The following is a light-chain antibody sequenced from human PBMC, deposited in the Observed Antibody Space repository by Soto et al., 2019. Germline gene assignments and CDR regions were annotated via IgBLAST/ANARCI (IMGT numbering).Light chain of an antibody. Sequence: EIVLTQSPATLSLSPGERATLSCRASPSVSSYLAWYQQKPGQAPRLLIYDASNSATGIPARFSCSGSGTDFTLTISSLEPEDFAVYYCQQRSNWLYTFGQGTKLEIK. J-gene: IGKJ2*01. V-gene: IGKV3-11*01. CDR3: QQRSNWLYT. CDR2: DAS. CDR1: PSVSSY.